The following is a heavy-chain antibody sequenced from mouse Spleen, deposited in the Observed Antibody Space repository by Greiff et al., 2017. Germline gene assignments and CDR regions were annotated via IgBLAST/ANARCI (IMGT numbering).Heavy chain of an antibody. V-gene: IGHV1-69*01. J-gene: IGHJ4*01. Sequence: VQLQQPGAELVMPGASVKLSCKASGYTFTSYWMHWVKQRPGQGLEWIGEIDPSDSYTNYNQKFKGKATLTVDKSSSTAYMQLSSLTSEDSAVYYCARLEITTRAMDYWGQGTSVTVSS. CDR2: IDPSDSYT. D-gene: IGHD2-4*01. CDR3: ARLEITTRAMDY. CDR1: GYTFTSYW.